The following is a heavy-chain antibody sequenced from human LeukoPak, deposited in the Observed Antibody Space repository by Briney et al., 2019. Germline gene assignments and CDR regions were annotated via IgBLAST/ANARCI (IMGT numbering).Heavy chain of an antibody. CDR1: GGSFSGYY. V-gene: IGHV4-34*01. CDR3: ARGRGITIFGVVIADWFDP. CDR2: INHSGST. D-gene: IGHD3-3*01. Sequence: PSETLSLTCAVYGGSFSGYYWSWIRQPPGKGLEWIGEINHSGSTNYNPSLKSRVTISVDTSKNQFSLKLGSVTAADTAVYYCARGRGITIFGVVIADWFDPWGQGTLVTVSS. J-gene: IGHJ5*02.